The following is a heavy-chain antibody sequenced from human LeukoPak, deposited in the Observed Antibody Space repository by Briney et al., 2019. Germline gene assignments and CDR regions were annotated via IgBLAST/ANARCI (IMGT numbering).Heavy chain of an antibody. Sequence: GGFLRLSCAASGFTFSSYSMNWVRQAPGKGLEWVSSISSSSSYIYYADSVKGRFTISRDNSKNTLYLQMNSLRAEDTAVYYCAKGTGDRHAFDIWGQGTMVTVSS. D-gene: IGHD7-27*01. J-gene: IGHJ3*02. CDR2: ISSSSSYI. CDR1: GFTFSSYS. V-gene: IGHV3-21*04. CDR3: AKGTGDRHAFDI.